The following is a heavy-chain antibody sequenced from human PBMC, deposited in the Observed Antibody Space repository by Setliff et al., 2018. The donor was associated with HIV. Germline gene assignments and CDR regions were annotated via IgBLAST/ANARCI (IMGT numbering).Heavy chain of an antibody. J-gene: IGHJ4*01. CDR1: GGSFSAYY. V-gene: IGHV4-34*01. CDR3: ARGLTTVDY. CDR2: FYHSGST. D-gene: IGHD4-4*01. Sequence: PSETLSLTCAVYGGSFSAYYWGWIRQSPGKGLEWIGSFYHSGSTYYNPPLKSRVTISVDTSKNQFSLKLSSATAADTAVYYCARGLTTVDYWGHGTLVTVSS.